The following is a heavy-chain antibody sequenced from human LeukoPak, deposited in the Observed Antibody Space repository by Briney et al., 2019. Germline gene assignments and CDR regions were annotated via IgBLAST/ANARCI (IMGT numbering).Heavy chain of an antibody. Sequence: GGSLRLSCGVAGLIFSMYGMSWVRQAGGKGMEWVLAISGRGDTTYYAASVKGRFTISRDNSKNTLYLQMSSLRAEDTAGYYCAKDQAECSSSSCYERGFDYWGQGTLVTVSS. D-gene: IGHD2-2*01. CDR2: ISGRGDTT. CDR3: AKDQAECSSSSCYERGFDY. J-gene: IGHJ4*02. CDR1: GLIFSMYG. V-gene: IGHV3-23*01.